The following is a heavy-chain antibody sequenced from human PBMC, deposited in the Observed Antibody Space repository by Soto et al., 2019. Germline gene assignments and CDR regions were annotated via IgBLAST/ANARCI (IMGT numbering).Heavy chain of an antibody. CDR3: ARGGASHAHPPDH. V-gene: IGHV3-74*03. D-gene: IGHD2-8*01. Sequence: GGSLRLSCAASGFTFRNYWMHWIRQAPGKGLVWVSRISHDERATTYADSVKGRFTISRDNDKNTVFLEMKSLRAEDTAVYYCARGGASHAHPPDHWGQGTLVTVSS. CDR2: ISHDERAT. CDR1: GFTFRNYW. J-gene: IGHJ4*02.